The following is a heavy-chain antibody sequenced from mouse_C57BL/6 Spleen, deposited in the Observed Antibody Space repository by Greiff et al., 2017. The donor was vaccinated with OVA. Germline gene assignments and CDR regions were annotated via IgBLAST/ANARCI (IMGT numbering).Heavy chain of an antibody. J-gene: IGHJ4*01. CDR2: ISYDGSN. V-gene: IGHV3-6*01. CDR3: ARGSMDY. CDR1: GYFITSGYY. Sequence: VQLKESGPGLVKPSQSLSLTCSVTGYFITSGYYWNWIRQFPGNKLEWMGYISYDGSNNYNPSLKNRISITRDTSKNQFFLKLNSVTTEDTATYYCARGSMDYWGQGTSVTVSS.